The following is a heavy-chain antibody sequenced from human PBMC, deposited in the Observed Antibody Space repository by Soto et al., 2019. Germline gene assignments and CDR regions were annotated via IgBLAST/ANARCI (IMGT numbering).Heavy chain of an antibody. J-gene: IGHJ4*02. CDR2: TYYRSKWYF. CDR3: VRERYFDWLLYYLDY. D-gene: IGHD3-9*01. Sequence: QIQLQQSGPGLVKASQTLSLTCAISGESVSSNTAGWHWIRQSPSRGLEWLGRTYYRSKWYFDYAESVKSRLTIKPDTSKNQVSLQLSSVSPEDTALHYCVRERYFDWLLYYLDYWGRGTLVTVSS. V-gene: IGHV6-1*01. CDR1: GESVSSNTAG.